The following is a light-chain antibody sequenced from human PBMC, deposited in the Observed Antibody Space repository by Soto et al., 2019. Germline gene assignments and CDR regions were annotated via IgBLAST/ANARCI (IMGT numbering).Light chain of an antibody. V-gene: IGKV3-20*01. CDR2: GAS. CDR3: QQYGNPPWT. CDR1: QSSFSTY. J-gene: IGKJ1*01. Sequence: EVVLTQSPGTLSLSPGERATLSCRASQSSFSTYLAWFQQKPGQAPRLLIYGASTRAAGIPDRFSGRGSGTDFTLTISRLEPEDFAVYYCQQYGNPPWTLDQGTKVEI.